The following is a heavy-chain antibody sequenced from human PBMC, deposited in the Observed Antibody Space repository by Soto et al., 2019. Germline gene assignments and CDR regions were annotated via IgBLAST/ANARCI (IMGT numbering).Heavy chain of an antibody. V-gene: IGHV1-69*01. CDR2: IVPLPGTT. D-gene: IGHD2-15*01. J-gene: IGHJ3*01. Sequence: QVQLVQSGAAVRKPGSSVKVSCKASGGTFTKYAITWVRQAPRQGLEWMGGIVPLPGTTNYAQKFRGRVTISAEESRSTACLEVSSLRSEDTAVYYCASGVGGRGGGSGWPDYAFDGWGQGTMVIVSS. CDR3: ASGVGGRGGGSGWPDYAFDG. CDR1: GGTFTKYA.